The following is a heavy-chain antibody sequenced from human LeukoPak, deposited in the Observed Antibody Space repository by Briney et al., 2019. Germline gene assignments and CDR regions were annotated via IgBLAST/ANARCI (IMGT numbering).Heavy chain of an antibody. CDR3: ARPARYCSSTSCYTFDY. Sequence: SETLSLTCAVYGSSISSSRYYWRWIRQPPKKKLEWIGSIYYSGSIYYSPSLKSRVTISVDTSKNQFSLKLSSVTAADTAVYYCARPARYCSSTSCYTFDYWGQGTLVTVSS. CDR2: IYYSGSI. V-gene: IGHV4-39*01. D-gene: IGHD2-2*02. CDR1: GSSISSSRYY. J-gene: IGHJ4*02.